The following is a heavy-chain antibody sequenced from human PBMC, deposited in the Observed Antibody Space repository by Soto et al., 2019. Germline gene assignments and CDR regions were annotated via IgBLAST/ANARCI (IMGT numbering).Heavy chain of an antibody. CDR2: TSTSSTTK. D-gene: IGHD3-10*01. J-gene: IGHJ4*02. Sequence: PGGSLRLSCAASGFSFSAYSMNWVRQAPGKGLEWIAYTSTSSTTKYYADSVRGRFSISRDNANDLLYLDMDKLRDEDTGIYYCAGSYSSGNWYFDYWGLGTPVTFSS. V-gene: IGHV3-48*02. CDR1: GFSFSAYS. CDR3: AGSYSSGNWYFDY.